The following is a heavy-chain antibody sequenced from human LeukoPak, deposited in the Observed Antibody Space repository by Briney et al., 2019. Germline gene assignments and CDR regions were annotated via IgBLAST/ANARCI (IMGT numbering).Heavy chain of an antibody. CDR2: IDYSGTT. CDR1: GGSISNYY. D-gene: IGHD1-26*01. CDR3: ARVGGRSRAVDY. V-gene: IGHV4-59*01. Sequence: SETLSLTCTVSGGSISNYYWSWIRQPPGKGLEWIGYIDYSGTTNYNPSLKSRVTISLDTSKDQFSLKLSSVTAADTAVYYCARVGGRSRAVDYWGQGTLVTVSS. J-gene: IGHJ4*02.